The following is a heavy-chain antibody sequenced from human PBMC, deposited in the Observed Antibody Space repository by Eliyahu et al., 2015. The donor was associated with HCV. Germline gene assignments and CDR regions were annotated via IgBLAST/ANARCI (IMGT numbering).Heavy chain of an antibody. CDR2: XHYSGST. D-gene: IGHD6-19*01. Sequence: QVQLQESGPGLVKPSETLSLTCTVXXGXXTTYSWGXIRQPPGKGLEXIGYXHYSGSTNYNPSLKSRVTMSIXTSKNQFSLKLTSVTAADTAVYYCASGGGGIAVAGTGGWFDPWGQGALVTVSS. J-gene: IGHJ5*02. CDR1: XGXXTTYS. V-gene: IGHV4-59*01. CDR3: ASGGGGIAVAGTGGWFDP.